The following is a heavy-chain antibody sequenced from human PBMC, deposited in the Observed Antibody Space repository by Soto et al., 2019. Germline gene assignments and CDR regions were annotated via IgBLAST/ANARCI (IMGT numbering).Heavy chain of an antibody. J-gene: IGHJ4*02. Sequence: GGSLRLACAASGFTVSSNYMSWVRQAPGKGLEWVSVIYSGGSTYYADSVKGRFTISRDNSKNTLYLQMNSLRAEDTAVYYCARDYSGITGTTGEFDYWGQGTLVTVSS. CDR2: IYSGGST. CDR3: ARDYSGITGTTGEFDY. D-gene: IGHD1-7*01. V-gene: IGHV3-66*01. CDR1: GFTVSSNY.